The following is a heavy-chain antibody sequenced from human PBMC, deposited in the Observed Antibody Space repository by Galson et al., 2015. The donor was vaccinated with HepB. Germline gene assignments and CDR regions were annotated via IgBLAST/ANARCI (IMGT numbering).Heavy chain of an antibody. CDR3: AAGERGGIRFMEWLNRFDF. CDR2: IHGGNGNI. V-gene: IGHV1-3*01. CDR1: GFTFSTYG. Sequence: SVKVSCKASGFTFSTYGIHWVRQAPGQRLGWMGWIHGGNGNIKYSESLQGRVTITRDTSANTIYMELSSLRSEDTAMYYCAAGERGGIRFMEWLNRFDFWGRGTLVTVFS. J-gene: IGHJ4*02. D-gene: IGHD3-3*01.